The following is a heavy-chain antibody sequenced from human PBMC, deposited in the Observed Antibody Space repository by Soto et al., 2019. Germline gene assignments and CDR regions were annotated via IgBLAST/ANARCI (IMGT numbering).Heavy chain of an antibody. V-gene: IGHV3-7*01. CDR1: TFTLRNYW. CDR3: AREKSPGDF. Sequence: EVELVDSGGGLVQPGGSLRLSCAASTFTLRNYWMGWVRQAPGKGLEWVANIKQDGSEKYYVGSVKGRFIISRENAKNSVYLQMSSLRVEDTAVYYCAREKSPGDFWGQGTLVTVSS. J-gene: IGHJ4*02. CDR2: IKQDGSEK.